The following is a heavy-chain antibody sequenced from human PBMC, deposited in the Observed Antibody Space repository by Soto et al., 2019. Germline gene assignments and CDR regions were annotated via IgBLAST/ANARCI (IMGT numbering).Heavy chain of an antibody. J-gene: IGHJ5*02. V-gene: IGHV3-7*01. CDR1: GFTLSNNW. CDR3: ASYRDARNWFEP. Sequence: GGSLRLSCAAYGFTLSNNWMSWVRQAPGKGLEWVANIKQDGSDRYYVHSVKGRFTISRDNAKNSLYLQMNSLRDEDTAVYYFASYRDARNWFEPPGQRSPVRVSS. CDR2: IKQDGSDR.